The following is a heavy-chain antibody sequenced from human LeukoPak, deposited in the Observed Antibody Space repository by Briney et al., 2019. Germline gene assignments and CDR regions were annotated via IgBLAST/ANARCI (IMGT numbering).Heavy chain of an antibody. CDR3: ARVWFGGYDYFDY. J-gene: IGHJ4*02. CDR1: GFTFSSYS. Sequence: GGSLRLSCAASGFTFSSYSMNWVRQAPGKGLEWVSVIYSGGSTYYADSVKGRFTISRDNSKNTLYLQTNSLRAEDTAVYYCARVWFGGYDYFDYWGQGTLVTASS. CDR2: IYSGGST. V-gene: IGHV3-53*01. D-gene: IGHD3-10*01.